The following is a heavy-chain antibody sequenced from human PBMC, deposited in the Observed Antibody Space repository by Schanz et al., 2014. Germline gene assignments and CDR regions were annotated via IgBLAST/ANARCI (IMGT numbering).Heavy chain of an antibody. CDR2: LSGSGGST. CDR3: AKQIHYDILTVTRN. Sequence: EVLLVESGGGLVKPGGSLRLSCEASEFTFSSYKMNWVRQAPGKGLEWVSALSGSGGSTYYADSVKGRFTISRDNSKNTLYLQMNSLRAEDTAVYYCAKQIHYDILTVTRNWGQGTLVTVSS. J-gene: IGHJ4*02. CDR1: EFTFSSYK. V-gene: IGHV3-23*04. D-gene: IGHD3-9*01.